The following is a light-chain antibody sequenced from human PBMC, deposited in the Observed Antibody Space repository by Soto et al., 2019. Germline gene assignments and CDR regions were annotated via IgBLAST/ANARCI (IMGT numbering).Light chain of an antibody. CDR1: QSVSSN. J-gene: IGKJ1*01. V-gene: IGKV3-15*01. Sequence: EIVMTQSPAILSVAPGERATLSCRASQSVSSNLAWYQQKPGQAPRLLIYGASTRATGIPARFSGSGSGTDFTLTISRLEPEDFAVYYCQQYGSSSWTFGQGTKVDI. CDR2: GAS. CDR3: QQYGSSSWT.